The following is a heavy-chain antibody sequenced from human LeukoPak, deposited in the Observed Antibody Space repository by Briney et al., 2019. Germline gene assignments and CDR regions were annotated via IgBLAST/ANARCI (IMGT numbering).Heavy chain of an antibody. D-gene: IGHD3-22*01. CDR1: GGTFSSYA. J-gene: IGHJ6*02. CDR3: ARPHLYYDSRYGMDV. V-gene: IGHV1-69*01. Sequence: SVKVSCKASGGTFSSYAISWVRQAPGQGLEWMGGIIPIFGTANYAQKFQGRVTITADESTSTAYMELSSLRSEGTAVYYCARPHLYYDSRYGMDVWGQGTTVTVSS. CDR2: IIPIFGTA.